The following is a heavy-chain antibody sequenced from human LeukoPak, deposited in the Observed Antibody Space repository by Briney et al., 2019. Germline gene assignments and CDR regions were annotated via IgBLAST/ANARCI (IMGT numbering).Heavy chain of an antibody. CDR2: IYPGDSDT. Sequence: LGWSLQISFQGSGSSFTSYWIGGGRQVPGKGLGCVGIIYPGDSDTRYSPSFQGQVTISADKSISTAYLQWSSLKASDTAMYYCARPYSSGSYDAFDIWGQGTMVTVSS. D-gene: IGHD6-19*01. V-gene: IGHV5-51*01. CDR1: GSSFTSYW. CDR3: ARPYSSGSYDAFDI. J-gene: IGHJ3*02.